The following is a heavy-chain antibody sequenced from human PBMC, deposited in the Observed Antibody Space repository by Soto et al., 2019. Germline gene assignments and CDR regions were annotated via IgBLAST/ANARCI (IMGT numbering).Heavy chain of an antibody. Sequence: QVQLVESGAGLVKPGGSLRLSCAASGFTFSDYYMSWIRQAPGKGLEWVSYISSSGSTIYYADSVKGRFTIARVNAKNSLYLQMSGLRAEDTVVYCCARWGYSSTAYYYYYYYMDVWGKGTTVTVSS. V-gene: IGHV3-11*01. CDR2: ISSSGSTI. CDR1: GFTFSDYY. J-gene: IGHJ6*03. D-gene: IGHD6-13*01. CDR3: ARWGYSSTAYYYYYYYMDV.